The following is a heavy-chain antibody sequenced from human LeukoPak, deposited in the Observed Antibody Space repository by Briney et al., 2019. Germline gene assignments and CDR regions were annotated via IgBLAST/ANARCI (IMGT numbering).Heavy chain of an antibody. CDR3: ARGEGWSDYYRSLAY. CDR1: GYTFTSYD. J-gene: IGHJ4*02. V-gene: IGHV1-8*03. D-gene: IGHD3-3*01. Sequence: ASVKVSCKASGYTFTSYDINWVRQATGQGLEWMGWMNPNSGNTGYAQKFQGRVTITRNISITTAYMELSSLRSDDTAVYYCARGEGWSDYYRSLAYWGQGILVTVSS. CDR2: MNPNSGNT.